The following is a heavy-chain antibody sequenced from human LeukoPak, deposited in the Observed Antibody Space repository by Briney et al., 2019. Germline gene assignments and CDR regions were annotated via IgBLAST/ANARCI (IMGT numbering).Heavy chain of an antibody. V-gene: IGHV3-21*01. J-gene: IGHJ5*02. CDR2: ISTMSNYI. CDR3: SRDRLGGLDL. Sequence: NPGGSLRLSCAASGFDFSTYAINWVRQAPGKGLEWVSSISTMSNYIFYGDSVKGRFTISRDNAKNSVYLQMNSLRPKDTAVYYCSRDRLGGLDLWGQGTLVTVSS. D-gene: IGHD5-12*01. CDR1: GFDFSTYA.